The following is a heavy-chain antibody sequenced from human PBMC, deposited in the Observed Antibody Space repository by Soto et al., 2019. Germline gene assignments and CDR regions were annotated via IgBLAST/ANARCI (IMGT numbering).Heavy chain of an antibody. Sequence: ASVKVSCKASGYTFTSYYMHWVRQAPGQGLEWMGIINPSGGSTSYAQKFQGRVTMTRDTSTSTVYMELSSLRSEDTAVYYCAREARVGATFFYYGMDVWGQGTKVTVSS. CDR1: GYTFTSYY. J-gene: IGHJ6*02. V-gene: IGHV1-46*01. CDR2: INPSGGST. CDR3: AREARVGATFFYYGMDV. D-gene: IGHD1-26*01.